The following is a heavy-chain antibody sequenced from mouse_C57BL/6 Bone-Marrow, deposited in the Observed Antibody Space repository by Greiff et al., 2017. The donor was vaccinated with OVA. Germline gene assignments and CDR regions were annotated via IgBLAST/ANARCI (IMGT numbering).Heavy chain of an antibody. CDR2: IYPGDGDT. Sequence: QVQLKQSGPELVKPGASVKISCKASGYAFSSSWMNWVKQRPGKGLEWIGRIYPGDGDTNYNGKFKGKATLTADKSSSTAYMQLSSLTSEDSAVYFCARDYGSGDYFDYWGQGTTLTVSS. CDR1: GYAFSSSW. V-gene: IGHV1-82*01. CDR3: ARDYGSGDYFDY. J-gene: IGHJ2*01. D-gene: IGHD1-1*01.